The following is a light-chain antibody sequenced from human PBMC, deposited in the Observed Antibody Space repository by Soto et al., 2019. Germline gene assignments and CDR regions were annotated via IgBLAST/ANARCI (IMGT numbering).Light chain of an antibody. CDR3: HQYENWPQT. J-gene: IGKJ1*01. V-gene: IGKV3-20*01. Sequence: EIVLTQSPGTVSLSPGQRATLSCRASESISRDYLAWYQQRLGQAPRILIYGASSGATGIPDRFSGSGSGTEFTLTISSLQSEDFELYYCHQYENWPQTFGQGTKVDIK. CDR1: ESISRDY. CDR2: GAS.